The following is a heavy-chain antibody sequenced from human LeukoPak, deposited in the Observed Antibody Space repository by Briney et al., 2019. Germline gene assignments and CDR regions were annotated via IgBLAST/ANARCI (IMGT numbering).Heavy chain of an antibody. V-gene: IGHV1-2*02. CDR3: ARGVRYTYFYYYYMDV. J-gene: IGHJ6*03. Sequence: ASVKVSCKASGYTFTDYYMYWVRQAPGQGPEWMGWINPDSGGTNYAQKFQGRVTMTMDTSISTAYMELRWLRSDDTAIYYCARGVRYTYFYYYYMDVWGKGTTVTVSS. CDR2: INPDSGGT. CDR1: GYTFTDYY. D-gene: IGHD5-18*01.